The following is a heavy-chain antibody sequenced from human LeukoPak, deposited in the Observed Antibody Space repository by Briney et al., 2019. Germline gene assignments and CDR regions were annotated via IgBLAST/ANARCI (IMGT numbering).Heavy chain of an antibody. Sequence: SETLSLTCAVYGGSFSGYYWSWIRQPPGKGLEWIGEINHSGSTNYNPSLKSRVTISVDTSKNQFSLKLSSVTAADTAVYYCAREVVAATIDYWGQGTLVTVSS. CDR1: GGSFSGYY. D-gene: IGHD2-15*01. CDR3: AREVVAATIDY. CDR2: INHSGST. J-gene: IGHJ4*02. V-gene: IGHV4-34*01.